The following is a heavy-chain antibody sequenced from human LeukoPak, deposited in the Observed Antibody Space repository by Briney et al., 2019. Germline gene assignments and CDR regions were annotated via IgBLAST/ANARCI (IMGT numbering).Heavy chain of an antibody. J-gene: IGHJ4*02. CDR2: INHSGST. CDR1: GFTFTTYG. V-gene: IGHV4-34*01. Sequence: PGGSLRLSCAASGFTFTTYGMSWIRQPPGKGLEWIGEINHSGSTNYNPSLKSRVAISVDTSKNQLSLKLSSVTAADTAVYYCARSHSPRHSIKIFGVVKSSRGYFFDYWGQGILVTVSS. D-gene: IGHD3-3*01. CDR3: ARSHSPRHSIKIFGVVKSSRGYFFDY.